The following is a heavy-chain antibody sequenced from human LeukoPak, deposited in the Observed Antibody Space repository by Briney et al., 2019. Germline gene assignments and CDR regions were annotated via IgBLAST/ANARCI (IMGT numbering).Heavy chain of an antibody. CDR1: GFTFRSNW. J-gene: IGHJ6*02. V-gene: IGHV3-7*01. D-gene: IGHD3-10*01. Sequence: GGSLRLSCAASGFTFRSNWMNWARQAPGKGLEWVAIINQDGSEKYYVDSVKGRFTISRVNAKNSLYLQMNSLRVEDTAVYYCARAISMVRGLIYYGMDVWGQGTTVTVSS. CDR3: ARAISMVRGLIYYGMDV. CDR2: INQDGSEK.